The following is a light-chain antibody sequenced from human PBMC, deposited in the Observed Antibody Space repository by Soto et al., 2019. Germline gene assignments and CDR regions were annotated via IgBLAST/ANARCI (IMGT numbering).Light chain of an antibody. CDR2: DAS. Sequence: IVLTQSPATLSSSPGERATLSCRASQSIDTYLAWYQQKPGQAPRLLIYDASDRATGIPARFSGSGSGTAFTLTISGLEPDDFALYYCQQRYNWPLTFGGGTKVDIE. CDR1: QSIDTY. J-gene: IGKJ4*01. V-gene: IGKV3-11*01. CDR3: QQRYNWPLT.